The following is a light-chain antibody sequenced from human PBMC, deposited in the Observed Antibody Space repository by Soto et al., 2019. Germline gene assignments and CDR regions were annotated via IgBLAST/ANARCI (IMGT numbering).Light chain of an antibody. V-gene: IGLV2-11*01. J-gene: IGLJ1*01. Sequence: QSALTQPRSVSGSPGQSVTISCTGTSSDVGGYNYVSWYQQHPGKAPKLMIYDVSKRPSGVPDRFSGSKSGNTASLTISGLQAVDEADYYCCSYAGSNTLYVFGTGTQLTVL. CDR2: DVS. CDR3: CSYAGSNTLYV. CDR1: SSDVGGYNY.